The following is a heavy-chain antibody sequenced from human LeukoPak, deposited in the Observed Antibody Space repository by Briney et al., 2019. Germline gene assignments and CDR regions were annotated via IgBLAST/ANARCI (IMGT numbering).Heavy chain of an antibody. J-gene: IGHJ3*02. V-gene: IGHV3-48*01. CDR2: ISSSSSTT. D-gene: IGHD3-3*01. CDR1: GFTFSSYS. Sequence: GGSLRLSCAASGFTFSSYSMNWVRQAPGKGLEWVSYISSSSSTTYYADSVKGRFTISRDNAKNSLYLQMNSLRAEDTAVYYCARLSRGSTIFGVVIGAFDIWGQGTMVTVSS. CDR3: ARLSRGSTIFGVVIGAFDI.